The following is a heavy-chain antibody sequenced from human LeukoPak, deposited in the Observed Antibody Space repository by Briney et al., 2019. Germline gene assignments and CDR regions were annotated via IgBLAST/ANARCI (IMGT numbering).Heavy chain of an antibody. CDR2: MKEDGSEK. D-gene: IGHD3-22*01. CDR3: ARGAYYYED. CDR1: GFTFSNYR. Sequence: GGSLRLSCAASGFTFSNYRMTWVRQAPGKGLEWVASMKEDGSEKYYVDSVRGRFTISRDNAENSLYLQMNSLRAEDTAVYYCARGAYYYEDWGQGTLVTVSS. J-gene: IGHJ4*02. V-gene: IGHV3-7*01.